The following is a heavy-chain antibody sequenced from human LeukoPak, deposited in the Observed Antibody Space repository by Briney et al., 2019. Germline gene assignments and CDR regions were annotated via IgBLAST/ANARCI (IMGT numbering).Heavy chain of an antibody. CDR1: GFSLTTFGVG. CDR2: IYWNDDK. Sequence: SGPTLVKPTQTLTLTCTFSGFSLTTFGVGVGWIREPPVKALEWLALIYWNDDKRFSPSLKNRLTITKDTSKNQVVLTMTNMDPVDTGTYYCAHKPTVVTPVDYWGQGTLVTVSS. V-gene: IGHV2-5*01. J-gene: IGHJ4*02. D-gene: IGHD4-23*01. CDR3: AHKPTVVTPVDY.